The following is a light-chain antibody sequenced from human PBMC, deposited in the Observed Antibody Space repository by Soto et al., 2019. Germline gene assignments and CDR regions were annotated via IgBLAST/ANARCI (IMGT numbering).Light chain of an antibody. CDR3: QQYKNWPRT. CDR2: GAS. Sequence: DIVLTQSPGTLSLSPEERATLSCRSSQSIGSSYLAWYQQKPGQAPRLLIYGASTRATDMPGTFSGRGSGTEFTLTIISLQSEDFAVYYCQQYKNWPRTFGQGTKVDI. V-gene: IGKV3-15*01. CDR1: QSIGSSY. J-gene: IGKJ1*01.